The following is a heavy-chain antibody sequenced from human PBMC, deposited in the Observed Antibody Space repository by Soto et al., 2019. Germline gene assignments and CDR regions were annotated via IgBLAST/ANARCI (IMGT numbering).Heavy chain of an antibody. CDR2: IYYRGNA. V-gene: IGHV4-39*01. CDR1: DDSINSDKYY. J-gene: IGHJ4*02. CDR3: ARLEGLATISYYFDF. D-gene: IGHD3-9*01. Sequence: QLQLQESGPGLVKPSETLSLTCSVSDDSINSDKYYWGWIRQPPGKGLEWIGSIYYRGNAYYNPSLQPRVTISLVKSRSQSSLKLNSVTAADSAVYFCARLEGLATISYYFDFWGPGALVTVSS.